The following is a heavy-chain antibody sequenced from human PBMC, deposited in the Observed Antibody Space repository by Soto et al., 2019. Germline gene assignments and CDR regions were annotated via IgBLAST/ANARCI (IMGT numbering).Heavy chain of an antibody. CDR3: AKDAHRRDGDCSVADY. CDR1: GFTFSDYG. V-gene: IGHV3-30*18. Sequence: QVQLVESGGGVVQPGRSLRLFCAASGFTFSDYGMHWARQAPGKGLEWVAAISYDGSNIYYPDSVKGRFTISRDNSKHTLYLQVNSLRAEDTAVYYCAKDAHRRDGDCSVADYWGQGTLVTVSS. CDR2: ISYDGSNI. J-gene: IGHJ4*02. D-gene: IGHD2-21*02.